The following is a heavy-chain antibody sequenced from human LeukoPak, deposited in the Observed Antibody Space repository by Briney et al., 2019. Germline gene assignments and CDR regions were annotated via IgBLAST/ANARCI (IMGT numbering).Heavy chain of an antibody. CDR1: GFTFSNYW. J-gene: IGHJ4*02. Sequence: PGGSLRLSCAASGFTFSNYWMSWVRQAPGKGLEWVAHIKEDGSEKSYVDSVKGRFTISRDNAKNSLYLQMSSLRAEDTAVYYCARVVVYFDYWGQGTLVTVSS. CDR2: IKEDGSEK. CDR3: ARVVVYFDY. D-gene: IGHD6-6*01. V-gene: IGHV3-7*04.